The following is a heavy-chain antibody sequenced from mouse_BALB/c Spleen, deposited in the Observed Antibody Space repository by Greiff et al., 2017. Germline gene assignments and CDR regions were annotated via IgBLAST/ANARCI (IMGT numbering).Heavy chain of an antibody. Sequence: EVKLVESGGGLVKPGGSLKLSCAASGFTFSSYAMSWVRQSPEKRLEWVAEISSGGSYTYYPDTVTGRFTISRDNAKNTLYLEMSSLRSEDTAMYYCARDGGNSFAYWGQGTLVTVSA. V-gene: IGHV5-9-4*01. J-gene: IGHJ3*01. CDR3: ARDGGNSFAY. D-gene: IGHD2-1*01. CDR2: ISSGGSYT. CDR1: GFTFSSYA.